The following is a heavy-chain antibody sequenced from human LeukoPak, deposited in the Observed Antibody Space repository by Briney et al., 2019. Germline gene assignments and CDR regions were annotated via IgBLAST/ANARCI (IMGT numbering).Heavy chain of an antibody. CDR3: ARAKTYYYGSSGYA. D-gene: IGHD3-22*01. CDR2: ISSSGGTV. J-gene: IGHJ5*02. Sequence: GGSLRLSCAVPGFTFSDYYMSWIRQAPGKGLEWVSDISSSGGTVYYADSVQGRFTISRDNAKNSLYLQMNSLRAEDTAVYYCARAKTYYYGSSGYAWGQGTLVTVSS. V-gene: IGHV3-11*01. CDR1: GFTFSDYY.